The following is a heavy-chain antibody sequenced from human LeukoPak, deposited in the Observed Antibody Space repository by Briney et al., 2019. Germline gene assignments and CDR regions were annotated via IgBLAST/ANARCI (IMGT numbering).Heavy chain of an antibody. CDR2: ISSSGSTI. CDR1: GFTFSSYE. Sequence: GGSLRLSCAASGFTFSSYEMNWVRQAPGKGLEWVSYISSSGSTIYYAHSVKVRFTISRDNAKNSLYLQMNSLRAEDTAVYYCAELGITMIGGVWGKGTTVTISS. J-gene: IGHJ6*04. V-gene: IGHV3-48*03. D-gene: IGHD3-10*02. CDR3: AELGITMIGGV.